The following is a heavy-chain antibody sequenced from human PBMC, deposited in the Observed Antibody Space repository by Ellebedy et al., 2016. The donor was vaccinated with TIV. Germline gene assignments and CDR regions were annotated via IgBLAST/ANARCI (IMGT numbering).Heavy chain of an antibody. Sequence: PGGSLRLSCEASGFTFSNHPMHWVRQAPGKGLEWVAFILYDGTNKYYADSVKGRFPISRDNSKNTLYLQMNSLRAEDTAVYYCAKDRDGVFDYWGQGTRVTVSS. V-gene: IGHV3-30-3*01. J-gene: IGHJ4*02. CDR3: AKDRDGVFDY. D-gene: IGHD3-10*01. CDR2: ILYDGTNK. CDR1: GFTFSNHP.